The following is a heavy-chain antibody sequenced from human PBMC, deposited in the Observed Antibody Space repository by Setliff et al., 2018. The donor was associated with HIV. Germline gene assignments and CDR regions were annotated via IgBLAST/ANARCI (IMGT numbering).Heavy chain of an antibody. D-gene: IGHD6-13*01. CDR3: AKGPGCSSSWYYFNY. J-gene: IGHJ4*02. V-gene: IGHV3-33*06. CDR2: IWYDGSNK. CDR1: GFTFSTYG. Sequence: PGGSLRLSCAASGFTFSTYGMHWVRQAPGKGLEWLAVIWYDGSNKYYADSVKGRFTISRDNSKNTLYLQMNSLRAEDTAVYYCAKGPGCSSSWYYFNYWGQGTLVTVSS.